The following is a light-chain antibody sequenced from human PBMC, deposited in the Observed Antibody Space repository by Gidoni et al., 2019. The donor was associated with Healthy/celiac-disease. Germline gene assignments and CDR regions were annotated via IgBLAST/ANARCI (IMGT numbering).Light chain of an antibody. J-gene: IGLJ2*01. CDR1: SLRSYY. CDR3: NSRDSSGNHVV. CDR2: GKN. V-gene: IGLV3-19*01. Sequence: SSELTQDPAVSVXXGQTVRITCQGDSLRSYYASWYQQKPGQAPVLVIYGKNNRPSGIPDRFSGSSSGNTASLTXTGAQAEDEADYYCNSRDSSGNHVVFGGGXKLTVL.